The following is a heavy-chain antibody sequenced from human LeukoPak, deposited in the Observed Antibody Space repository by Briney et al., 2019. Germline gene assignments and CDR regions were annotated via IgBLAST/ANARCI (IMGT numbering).Heavy chain of an antibody. CDR3: ARDLYYDFWSGYYYFDY. J-gene: IGHJ4*02. D-gene: IGHD3-3*01. Sequence: KPSETLSLTCTVSGGSISSSSYYWGWIRQPPGKGLEWIGYIYYSGSTNYNPSLKSRVTISVDTSKNQFSLKLSSVTAADTAVYYCARDLYYDFWSGYYYFDYWGQGTLVTVSS. V-gene: IGHV4-61*01. CDR2: IYYSGST. CDR1: GGSISSSSYY.